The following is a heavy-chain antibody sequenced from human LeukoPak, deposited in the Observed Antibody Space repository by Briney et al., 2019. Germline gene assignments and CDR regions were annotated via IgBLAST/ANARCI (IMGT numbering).Heavy chain of an antibody. CDR2: IYYSGST. Sequence: SETLSLTCTVSGGSISSYYWSWIRQPPGKGLEWIGYIYYSGSTNYNPSLKSRGTISVDTSKNQFSLKLSSVTAADTAVYYCASIGYSSSWYYFDYWGQGTLVTVSS. V-gene: IGHV4-59*01. J-gene: IGHJ4*02. CDR3: ASIGYSSSWYYFDY. D-gene: IGHD6-13*01. CDR1: GGSISSYY.